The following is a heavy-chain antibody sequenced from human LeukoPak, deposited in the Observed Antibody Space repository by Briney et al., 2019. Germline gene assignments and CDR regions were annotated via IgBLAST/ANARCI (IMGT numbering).Heavy chain of an antibody. CDR3: TRDRRRGMFRGVEGVDY. V-gene: IGHV3-11*06. CDR1: GFTFSDYY. J-gene: IGHJ4*02. D-gene: IGHD3-10*01. CDR2: ISSSSSVT. Sequence: GGSLRLSCAASGFTFSDYYMSWIRQAPGKGLEWVSYISSSSSVTNYADSVKGRFTISGDNAKNSLFLQMNGLRAEDTAVYYCTRDRRRGMFRGVEGVDYWGQGTLVTVSS.